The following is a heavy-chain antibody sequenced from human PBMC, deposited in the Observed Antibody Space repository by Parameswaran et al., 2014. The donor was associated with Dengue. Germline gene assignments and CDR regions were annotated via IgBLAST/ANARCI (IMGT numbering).Heavy chain of an antibody. J-gene: IGHJ4*02. Sequence: SVKVSCKASGYTFTSYYMHWVRQAPGQGLEWMGIINPSGGSTSYAQKFQGRVTMTRDTSTSTVYMELSSLRSEDTAVYYCARGVGPYSSGWYGLYYFDYWGQGTLVTVSS. D-gene: IGHD6-19*01. V-gene: IGHV1-46*01. CDR3: ARGVGPYSSGWYGLYYFDY. CDR2: INPSGGST. CDR1: GYTFTSYY.